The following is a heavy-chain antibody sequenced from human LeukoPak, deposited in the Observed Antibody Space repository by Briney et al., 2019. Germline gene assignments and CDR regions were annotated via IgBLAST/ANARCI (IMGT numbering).Heavy chain of an antibody. V-gene: IGHV1-18*01. CDR3: ARVPYYDFWSGPRSMDV. CDR2: ISAYNGNT. CDR1: GYTFTSYG. J-gene: IGHJ6*02. Sequence: ASVKVSCKASGYTFTSYGISWVRQAPGQGLEWMGWISAYNGNTNYAQKLQGRVTMTTDTSTSTAYMELRSLRSDDTAVYYCARVPYYDFWSGPRSMDVWGQGTTVTVSS. D-gene: IGHD3-3*01.